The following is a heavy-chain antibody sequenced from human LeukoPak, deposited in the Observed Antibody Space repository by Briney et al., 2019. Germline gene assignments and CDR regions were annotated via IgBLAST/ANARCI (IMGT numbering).Heavy chain of an antibody. CDR1: GFTFSSYW. J-gene: IGHJ4*02. CDR3: ARGGGYCGGDCYGIDY. D-gene: IGHD2-21*01. V-gene: IGHV3-7*01. CDR2: IKQDGSEK. Sequence: GGSLRLSRAASGFTFSSYWMSWVRQAPGKGLEWVANIKQDGSEKYYVDSVKGRFTISRDNAKNSLYLQMNSLRAEDTAVYYCARGGGYCGGDCYGIDYWGQGTLVTVSS.